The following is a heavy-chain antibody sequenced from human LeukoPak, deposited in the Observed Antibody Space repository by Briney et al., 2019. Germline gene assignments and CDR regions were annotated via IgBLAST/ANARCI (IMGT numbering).Heavy chain of an antibody. V-gene: IGHV3-53*01. J-gene: IGHJ3*02. CDR1: GFTVSSNY. CDR3: ARERRYCSGGSCSSRAFDI. CDR2: IYSGGST. D-gene: IGHD2-15*01. Sequence: PGGSLRLSCAASGFTVSSNYMSWVRQAPGKGLEWVSVIYSGGSTYYADSVKGRFTISRDNSKNTLYLQMNSLRAEDTAVYYCARERRYCSGGSCSSRAFDIWGQGTMVTVSS.